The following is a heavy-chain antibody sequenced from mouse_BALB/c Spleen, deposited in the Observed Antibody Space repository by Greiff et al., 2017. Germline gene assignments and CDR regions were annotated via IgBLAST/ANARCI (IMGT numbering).Heavy chain of an antibody. J-gene: IGHJ1*01. CDR1: GYTFTSYW. V-gene: IGHV1-69*02. CDR3: ARSGLLRPRVWYFDV. D-gene: IGHD1-2*01. Sequence: QVQLQQPGAELVKPGASVKLSCKASGYTFTSYWMHWVKQRPGQGLEWIGEIDPSDSSTNYNQKFKGKATLTVDKSSSTAYMQLSSLTSEDSAVYYCARSGLLRPRVWYFDVWGAGTTVTVSS. CDR2: IDPSDSST.